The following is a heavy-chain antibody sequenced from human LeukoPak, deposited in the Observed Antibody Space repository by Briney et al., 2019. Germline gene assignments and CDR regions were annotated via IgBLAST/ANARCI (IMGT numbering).Heavy chain of an antibody. CDR3: ARGLGYCSSTSCYAGYGQYYYMDV. CDR2: INHSGST. D-gene: IGHD2-2*01. Sequence: PSETLSLTCTVSGASITSSGYYWGWIRQPPGKGLEWIGEINHSGSTNYNPSLKSRVTISVDTSKNQFSLKLSSVTAADTAVYYCARGLGYCSSTSCYAGYGQYYYMDVWGKGTTVTISS. CDR1: GASITSSGYY. J-gene: IGHJ6*03. V-gene: IGHV4-39*07.